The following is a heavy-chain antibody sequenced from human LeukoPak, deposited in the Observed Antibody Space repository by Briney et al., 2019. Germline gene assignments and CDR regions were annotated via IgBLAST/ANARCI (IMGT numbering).Heavy chain of an antibody. CDR2: SRNEGHSYAT. J-gene: IGHJ4*02. V-gene: IGHV3-72*01. D-gene: IGHD3-10*01. Sequence: GGSLRLSCAVSGFTFSDHYMDWVRQAPGKGLEWIGRSRNEGHSYATDFAASVRGRASLSRDHSRNSLYLQINSLRTDDTAVYYCVALLRGIGYWGQGTLVTVSS. CDR3: VALLRGIGY. CDR1: GFTFSDHY.